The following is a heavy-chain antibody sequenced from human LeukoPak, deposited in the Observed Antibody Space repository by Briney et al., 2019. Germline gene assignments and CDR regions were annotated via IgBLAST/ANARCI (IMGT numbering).Heavy chain of an antibody. CDR2: ISYDGSDK. Sequence: GGSLRLSCAASGFTFSSYAMHWVRQAPGKGLEWVAVISYDGSDKYYADSVKGRFTISRDNSKNTLYLQMNSLRAEDTAVYYCAREKRRYSYGSLDYWGQGTLVTVSS. CDR1: GFTFSSYA. D-gene: IGHD5-18*01. J-gene: IGHJ4*02. CDR3: AREKRRYSYGSLDY. V-gene: IGHV3-30*04.